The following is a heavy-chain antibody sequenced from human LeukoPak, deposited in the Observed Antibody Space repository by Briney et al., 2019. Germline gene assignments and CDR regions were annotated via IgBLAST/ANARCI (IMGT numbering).Heavy chain of an antibody. V-gene: IGHV3-11*01. J-gene: IGHJ4*02. CDR2: ISGSGGTV. D-gene: IGHD1-26*01. Sequence: GGSLRLSCAASGFTFSDNYMSWTRQAPGKGLECISFISGSGGTVRYADSVKGRFTISRDNAENSLYLQMNSLRVEDTAVYYCAREAWANVDYWGQGTLVTVPS. CDR1: GFTFSDNY. CDR3: AREAWANVDY.